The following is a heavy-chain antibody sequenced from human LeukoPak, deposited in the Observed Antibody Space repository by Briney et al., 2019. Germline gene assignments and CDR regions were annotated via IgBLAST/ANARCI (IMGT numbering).Heavy chain of an antibody. D-gene: IGHD2-15*01. CDR3: AKEPDIVVVVAATGAKSGY. CDR2: ISGSGGST. J-gene: IGHJ4*02. V-gene: IGHV3-23*01. Sequence: GGSLRLSCAASGFTFSSYAMSWVRQAPGKGLEWVSAISGSGGSTYYADSVKGRFTISRDNSKNTLYLQMNGLRAEDTAVYYCAKEPDIVVVVAATGAKSGYWGQGTLVTVSS. CDR1: GFTFSSYA.